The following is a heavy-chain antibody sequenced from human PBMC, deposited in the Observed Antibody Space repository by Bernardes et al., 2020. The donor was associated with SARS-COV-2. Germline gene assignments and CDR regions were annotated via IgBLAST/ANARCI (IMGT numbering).Heavy chain of an antibody. CDR1: GDSVSSNSAV. J-gene: IGHJ4*02. CDR2: TFYRSEWYY. V-gene: IGHV6-1*01. Sequence: SRTLSLTCDVSGDSVSSNSAVWNWIRQSPSRGLEWLGRTFYRSEWYYEYAISMQGRITINPDTPKNQVTLQLLSVTPEDTAVYFCARGGGENSGYHDWGQGTLVTVSS. D-gene: IGHD3-22*01. CDR3: ARGGGENSGYHD.